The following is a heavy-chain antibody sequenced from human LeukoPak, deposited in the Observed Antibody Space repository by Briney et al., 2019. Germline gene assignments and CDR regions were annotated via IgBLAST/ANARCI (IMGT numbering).Heavy chain of an antibody. CDR2: IYSGGST. J-gene: IGHJ5*02. CDR1: GFTVSSNY. Sequence: GGSLRLSCAASGFTVSSNYMSWVRQAPGKGLEWVSVIYSGGSTYYADSVKGRFTIFRDNSKNTLYLQMNSLRAEDTAVYYCARDMSRFPRAPWGQGTLVTVSS. D-gene: IGHD3-3*01. CDR3: ARDMSRFPRAP. V-gene: IGHV3-66*02.